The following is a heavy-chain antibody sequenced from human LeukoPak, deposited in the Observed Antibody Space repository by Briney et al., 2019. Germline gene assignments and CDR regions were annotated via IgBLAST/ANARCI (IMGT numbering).Heavy chain of an antibody. CDR3: AKDVDILIDY. J-gene: IGHJ4*02. Sequence: TGGSLRLSCAASGFTFSSYGMHWVRQAPGKGLEWVAFIRYDGSNKYYAGSVKGRFTISRDNSKNTLYLQMNSLRAEDTAVYYCAKDVDILIDYWGQGTLVTVSS. CDR2: IRYDGSNK. V-gene: IGHV3-30*02. CDR1: GFTFSSYG. D-gene: IGHD2-15*01.